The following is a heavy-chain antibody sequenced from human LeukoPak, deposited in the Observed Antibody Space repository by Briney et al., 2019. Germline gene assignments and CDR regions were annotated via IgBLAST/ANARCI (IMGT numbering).Heavy chain of an antibody. D-gene: IGHD2-2*01. J-gene: IGHJ4*02. CDR1: GGSISSYY. Sequence: SETLSLTCTVSGGSISSYYWSWIRQPPGKGLEWIGYIYYSGSTNYNPSLKSRVTISVDTSKNQFSLKLSPVTAADTAVYYCARSSTSCYGVCYFDYWGQGTLVTVSS. V-gene: IGHV4-59*01. CDR3: ARSSTSCYGVCYFDY. CDR2: IYYSGST.